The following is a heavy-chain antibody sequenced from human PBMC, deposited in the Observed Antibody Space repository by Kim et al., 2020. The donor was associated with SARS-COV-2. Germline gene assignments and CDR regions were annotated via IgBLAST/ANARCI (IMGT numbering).Heavy chain of an antibody. Sequence: GGSLRLSCAASGFTFSSYGMHWVRQAPGKGLEWVAVIWYDGSNKYYADSVKGRFTISRDNSKNTLYLQMNSLRAEDTAVYYCAKDEVSWYYYNIVYSYYYYYGMDVWGQGTTVTVSS. CDR3: AKDEVSWYYYNIVYSYYYYYGMDV. CDR1: GFTFSSYG. CDR2: IWYDGSNK. J-gene: IGHJ6*02. D-gene: IGHD6-13*01. V-gene: IGHV3-33*06.